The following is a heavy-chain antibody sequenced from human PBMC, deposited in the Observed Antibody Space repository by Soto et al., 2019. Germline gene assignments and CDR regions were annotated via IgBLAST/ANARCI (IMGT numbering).Heavy chain of an antibody. Sequence: QVQLQQWGAGLLKPSETLSLTCADYGGSFSGYYWSWIRQPPGKGLEWMGEINPSGSTNDTPSLKSRVTISGDTPKNQFSLKLTSVTAADTAVYFCARGRDGGAAHWGQGTLVTVSS. V-gene: IGHV4-34*01. CDR2: INPSGST. D-gene: IGHD4-17*01. J-gene: IGHJ4*02. CDR3: ARGRDGGAAH. CDR1: GGSFSGYY.